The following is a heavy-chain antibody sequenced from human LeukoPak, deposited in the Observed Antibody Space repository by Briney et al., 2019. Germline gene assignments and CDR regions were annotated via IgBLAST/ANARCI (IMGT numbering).Heavy chain of an antibody. D-gene: IGHD3-3*01. CDR1: GGSFSGYY. CDR2: INHSGST. V-gene: IGHV4-34*01. CDR3: ARIFSY. J-gene: IGHJ4*02. Sequence: SETLSLTCAVYGGSFSGYYWSWIRQPPGKGLEWIGEINHSGSTNYDPSLKSRVTISVDTSKNQFPLKLSSVTAADTAVYYCARIFSYWGQGTLVTVSS.